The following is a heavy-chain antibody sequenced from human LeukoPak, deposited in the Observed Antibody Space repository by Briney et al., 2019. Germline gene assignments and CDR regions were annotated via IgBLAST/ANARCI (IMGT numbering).Heavy chain of an antibody. CDR2: ISSSSSYI. D-gene: IGHD2-2*01. Sequence: GGSLRLSCAASGFTFSSYSMNWVRQAPGKGLEWISSISSSSSYIYYADSVKGRFTISRDNAKNSLYLRMNSLRAEDTAVYYCARDGYDHPPDYWGREPWSPSPQ. V-gene: IGHV3-21*01. J-gene: IGHJ4*02. CDR3: ARDGYDHPPDY. CDR1: GFTFSSYS.